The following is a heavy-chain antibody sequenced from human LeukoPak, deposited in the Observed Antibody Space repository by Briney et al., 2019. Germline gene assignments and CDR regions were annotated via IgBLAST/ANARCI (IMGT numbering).Heavy chain of an antibody. Sequence: GESLKISCKDSGHSLITNWIGWVRQMPGKGLEWMGIIYPGDSDTRYSPSFQGQVTISADKSISTAYLQWSSLKASDTAMYYCARTGTTTRNAFDIWGQGTMVTVSS. CDR3: ARTGTTTRNAFDI. V-gene: IGHV5-51*01. J-gene: IGHJ3*02. CDR2: IYPGDSDT. CDR1: GHSLITNW. D-gene: IGHD1-7*01.